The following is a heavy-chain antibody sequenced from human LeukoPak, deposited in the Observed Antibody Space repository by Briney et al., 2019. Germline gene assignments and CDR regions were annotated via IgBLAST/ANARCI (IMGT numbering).Heavy chain of an antibody. CDR3: ARGFDDSSSRWFDP. CDR2: IYYSGST. D-gene: IGHD3-22*01. J-gene: IGHJ5*02. V-gene: IGHV4-31*03. Sequence: SETLSLTCTVSGGSISSGGYYWSWIRQLPGKGLEWIGYIYYSGSTNYNPSLKSRVTISVDTSKNQFSLKLSSVTAADTAVYYCARGFDDSSSRWFDPWGQGTLVTVSS. CDR1: GGSISSGGYY.